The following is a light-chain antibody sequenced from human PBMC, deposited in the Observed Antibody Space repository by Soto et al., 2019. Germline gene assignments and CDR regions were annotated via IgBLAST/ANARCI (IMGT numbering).Light chain of an antibody. CDR2: AAS. Sequence: EIPMTQSPSYLSASVGDRVNMXCRASQRISSNLTWYQQKPGKAPKLLIYAASSLQSGGPSRFSGSGSATDFTRTISSLQPEDFATYYGQQANSFPHTFGQGTRLEIK. J-gene: IGKJ5*01. CDR3: QQANSFPHT. CDR1: QRISSN. V-gene: IGKV1-39*01.